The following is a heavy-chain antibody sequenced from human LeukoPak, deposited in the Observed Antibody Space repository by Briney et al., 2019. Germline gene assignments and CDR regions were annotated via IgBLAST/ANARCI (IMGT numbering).Heavy chain of an antibody. V-gene: IGHV4-38-2*02. Sequence: SETLSLTCTVSGYSISSCYYWGWIRQPPGKGLEWIGSIYHSGSTYYNPSLKSRVTISVDTSKNQFSLKLSSVTAADTAVYYCARVNGGRTYYSGMDVWGQGTTVTVSS. CDR2: IYHSGST. J-gene: IGHJ6*02. D-gene: IGHD4-23*01. CDR1: GYSISSCYY. CDR3: ARVNGGRTYYSGMDV.